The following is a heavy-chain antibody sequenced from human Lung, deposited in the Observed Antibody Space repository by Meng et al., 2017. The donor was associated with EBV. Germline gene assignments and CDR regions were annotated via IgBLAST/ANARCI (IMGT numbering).Heavy chain of an antibody. CDR3: ARDLPGGTKGTWLDL. J-gene: IGHJ5*02. V-gene: IGHV1-18*01. CDR2: ISAYNGNT. D-gene: IGHD1-14*01. Sequence: QVQLVQSGAEVKKPGAAVKFSCKASGDIFNNYGVSWVRQAPGQGPEWMGWISAYNGNTNYAQNFQGRFTMTTDTSTSTAYMELRSLRSDDTAVYYCARDLPGGTKGTWLDLWGQGTLVTVAS. CDR1: GDIFNNYG.